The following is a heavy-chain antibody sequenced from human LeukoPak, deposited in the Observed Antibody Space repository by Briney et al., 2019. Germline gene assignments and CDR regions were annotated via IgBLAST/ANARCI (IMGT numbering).Heavy chain of an antibody. CDR3: ARVGTALDGGY. CDR2: IYYSGGT. CDR1: GGHMSSDY. V-gene: IGHV4-59*01. Sequence: SETLSLTCTVYGGHMSSDYWLWIRQPPGKGLDWIGYIYYSGGTNYNPSLKSRVTISVDTSKKQFSLKLISVTAADTAVYYCARVGTALDGGYWGQGIQVTVAS. J-gene: IGHJ4*02. D-gene: IGHD1-7*01.